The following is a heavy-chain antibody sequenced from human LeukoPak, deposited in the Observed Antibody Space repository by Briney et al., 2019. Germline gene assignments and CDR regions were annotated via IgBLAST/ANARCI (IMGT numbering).Heavy chain of an antibody. CDR1: GFIFSGSD. D-gene: IGHD6-19*01. J-gene: IGHJ4*02. CDR3: TTYRSGHY. CDR2: VTTNPNNYAT. Sequence: GGSLRLSCAASGFIFSGSDMHWVRQASGKALEWVGRVTTNPNNYATTYGASVKGRFTISRDDSANTAYLQMNSLKTEDTAVYYCTTYRSGHYWGQGTLVTVSS. V-gene: IGHV3-73*01.